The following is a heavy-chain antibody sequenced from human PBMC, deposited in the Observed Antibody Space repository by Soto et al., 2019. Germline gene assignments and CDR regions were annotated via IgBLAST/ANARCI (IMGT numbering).Heavy chain of an antibody. J-gene: IGHJ3*02. CDR1: GFTFSSYG. Sequence: LSCAASGFTFSSYGMHWVRQAPGKGLEWVAVISYDGSNKYYADSVKGRFTISRDNSKNTLYLQMNSLRAEDTAVYYCAKDFEVPRPGAFDIWGQGTMVTVSS. D-gene: IGHD3-3*01. V-gene: IGHV3-30*18. CDR3: AKDFEVPRPGAFDI. CDR2: ISYDGSNK.